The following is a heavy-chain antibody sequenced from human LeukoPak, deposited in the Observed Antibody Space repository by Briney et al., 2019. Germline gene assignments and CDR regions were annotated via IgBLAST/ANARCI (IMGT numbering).Heavy chain of an antibody. Sequence: PGGSLRLSCAASGFTFSSYEMNWVRQAPGKGLEWVSYISSSGSTIYYADSVKGRFTISRDNAKNSLYLQMNSLRAEDTAVYYCARSSRTYYDILTGPKGFDYWGQGTLVTVSS. J-gene: IGHJ4*02. D-gene: IGHD3-9*01. V-gene: IGHV3-48*03. CDR2: ISSSGSTI. CDR1: GFTFSSYE. CDR3: ARSSRTYYDILTGPKGFDY.